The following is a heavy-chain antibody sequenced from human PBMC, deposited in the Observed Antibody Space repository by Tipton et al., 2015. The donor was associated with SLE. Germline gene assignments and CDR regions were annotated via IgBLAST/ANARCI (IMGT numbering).Heavy chain of an antibody. CDR2: IYSDGST. V-gene: IGHV3-48*01. J-gene: IGHJ4*02. CDR1: GFTFSSYS. CDR3: ARSWYYYDSSGSDY. Sequence: GSLRLSCAASGFTFSSYSMSWVRQAPGKGLEWVSVIYSDGSTYYADSVKGRFTISRDNAKNSLYLQMNSLRAEDTAVYYRARSWYYYDSSGSDYWGQGTLVTVSS. D-gene: IGHD3-22*01.